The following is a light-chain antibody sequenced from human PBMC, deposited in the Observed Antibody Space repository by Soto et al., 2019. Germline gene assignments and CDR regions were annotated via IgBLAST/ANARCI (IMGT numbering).Light chain of an antibody. V-gene: IGKV3D-15*01. CDR2: DAS. CDR3: QQYNNWPPGIT. Sequence: EIVLTXSXXTXXFXPXERATLSCRAIQSVSRYLAWYQQKPGQAPRLLIYDASYRATGIPARFSGSGSGTEFTLTISSLQSEDFAVYYCQQYNNWPPGITFGQGTRLEIK. J-gene: IGKJ5*01. CDR1: QSVSRY.